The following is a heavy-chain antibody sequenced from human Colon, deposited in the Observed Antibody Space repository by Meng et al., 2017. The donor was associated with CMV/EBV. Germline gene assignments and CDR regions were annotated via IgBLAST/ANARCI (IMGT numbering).Heavy chain of an antibody. D-gene: IGHD6-13*01. Sequence: GESLKISCAVSGFNFTTYWMHWVRQAPGKGLVWVSRINSDGRTTSYADSVEGRFTISRDNARNTLYLQMNSLRADDTAVYFCARELPTSSWYFDAFDLWGQGTVVTVSS. V-gene: IGHV3-74*01. J-gene: IGHJ3*01. CDR2: INSDGRTT. CDR1: GFNFTTYW. CDR3: ARELPTSSWYFDAFDL.